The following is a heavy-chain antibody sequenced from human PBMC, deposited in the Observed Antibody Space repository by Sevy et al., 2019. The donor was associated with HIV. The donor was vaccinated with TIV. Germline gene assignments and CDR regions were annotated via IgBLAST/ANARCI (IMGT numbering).Heavy chain of an antibody. CDR3: AREREWIQLWYFDY. Sequence: ASVKVSCKASGGTFSSYAISWVRQAPGQGLEWMGRIIPIFGTANYAQKFQGRVTITADESTSTAYMELSSLRSEDTVVYYCAREREWIQLWYFDYWGQGTLVTVSS. CDR1: GGTFSSYA. J-gene: IGHJ4*02. D-gene: IGHD5-18*01. V-gene: IGHV1-69*13. CDR2: IIPIFGTA.